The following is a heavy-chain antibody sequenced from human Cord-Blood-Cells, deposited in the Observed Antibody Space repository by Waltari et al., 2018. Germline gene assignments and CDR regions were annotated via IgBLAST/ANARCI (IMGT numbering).Heavy chain of an antibody. CDR1: VFTFSSYG. V-gene: IGHV3-30*18. J-gene: IGHJ1*01. Sequence: QEQLVEPGCASVKPGRELRPSWAASVFTFSSYGMHWVRQAPGKGLEWVAVISYDGSNKYYADSVKGRFTISRDNSKNTLYLQMNSLRAEDTAVYYCAKDHEGFQHWGQGTLVTVSS. CDR2: ISYDGSNK. CDR3: AKDHEGFQH.